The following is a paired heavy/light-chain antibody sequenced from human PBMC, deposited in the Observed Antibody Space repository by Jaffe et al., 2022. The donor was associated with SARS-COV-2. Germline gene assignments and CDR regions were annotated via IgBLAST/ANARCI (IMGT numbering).Heavy chain of an antibody. CDR3: ARTQYCTNGVCYTPGHYYYGMDV. J-gene: IGHJ6*02. Sequence: QVQLVESGGGVVQPGRSLRLSCAASGFTFSSYAMHWVRQAPGKGLEWVAVISYDGSNKYYADSVKGRFTISRDNSKNTLYLQMNSLRAEDTAVYYCARTQYCTNGVCYTPGHYYYGMDVWGQGTTVTVSS. D-gene: IGHD2-8*01. V-gene: IGHV3-30-3*01. CDR1: GFTFSSYA. CDR2: ISYDGSNK.
Light chain of an antibody. V-gene: IGLV3-25*03. CDR3: QSADSSGTSSYWV. CDR2: KDS. CDR1: ALPKQY. Sequence: SYELTQPPSVSVSPGQTARITCSGDALPKQYAYWYQQKPGQAPVLVIYKDSERPSGIPERFSGSSSGTTVTLTISGVQAEDEADYYCQSADSSGTSSYWVFGGGTKLTVL. J-gene: IGLJ3*02.